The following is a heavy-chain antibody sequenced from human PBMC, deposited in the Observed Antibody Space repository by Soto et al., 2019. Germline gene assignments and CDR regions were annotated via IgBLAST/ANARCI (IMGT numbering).Heavy chain of an antibody. Sequence: QVQLVESGGGVVQPGRSLRLSCAASGFTFSNYVMHWVRQAPGKGLEWVAVISSDGSTKYYTDSMKGRFTISRDNSKDTLYLQMNNLRGGDTAVYSCARQNSGWSYYFDYWGQGTLVTVSS. J-gene: IGHJ4*02. CDR3: ARQNSGWSYYFDY. D-gene: IGHD6-19*01. V-gene: IGHV3-30-3*01. CDR2: ISSDGSTK. CDR1: GFTFSNYV.